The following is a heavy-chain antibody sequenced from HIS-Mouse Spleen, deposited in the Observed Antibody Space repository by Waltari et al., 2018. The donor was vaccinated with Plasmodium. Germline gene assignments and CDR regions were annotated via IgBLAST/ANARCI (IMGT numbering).Heavy chain of an antibody. CDR1: GFTFSSYW. V-gene: IGHV3-7*01. J-gene: IGHJ2*01. D-gene: IGHD6-13*01. CDR3: ASSWYWYFDL. CDR2: RKQDGSEK. Sequence: EVQLVESGGGLVQPGGSLRLSCAASGFTFSSYWMSWVRQAPGKGVEGVANRKQDGSEKYYVDSVKGRCTISRDNAKNSLYLQMNSLRAEDTAVYYCASSWYWYFDLWGRGTLVTVSS.